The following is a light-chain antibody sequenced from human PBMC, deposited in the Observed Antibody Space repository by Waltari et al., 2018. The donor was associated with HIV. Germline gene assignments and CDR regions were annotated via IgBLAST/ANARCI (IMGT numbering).Light chain of an antibody. CDR3: AAWDDSLSVLYV. CDR1: SSNGGLNY. CDR2: RNN. V-gene: IGLV1-47*01. Sequence: QSVLTQPPSASGTPGQRVTISCSGSSSNGGLNYVYWYRQPPGTAPKLLIYRNNPRPSGVPDRFSASKSGTSASLAISGLRSEDEADYYCAAWDDSLSVLYVFGTGTKVTVL. J-gene: IGLJ1*01.